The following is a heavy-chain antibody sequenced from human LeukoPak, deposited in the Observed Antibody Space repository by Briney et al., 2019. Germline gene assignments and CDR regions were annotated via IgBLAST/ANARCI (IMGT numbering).Heavy chain of an antibody. CDR1: GYTFTSFD. CDR3: ARGVPFDP. D-gene: IGHD4/OR15-4a*01. V-gene: IGHV1-8*03. CDR2: VNPNNGNT. J-gene: IGHJ5*02. Sequence: ASVKVSCXASGYTFTSFDINWVRQATGQGLEWVGWVNPNNGNTGYAQKFQGRVTITRDTSISTAYMELSSLRSEDTAVYYCARGVPFDPWGQGTLVTVSS.